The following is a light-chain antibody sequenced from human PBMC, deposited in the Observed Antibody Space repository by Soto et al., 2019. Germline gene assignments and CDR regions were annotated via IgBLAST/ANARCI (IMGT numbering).Light chain of an antibody. J-gene: IGKJ4*01. CDR3: QQLNSYPSALT. Sequence: DIQFTHSPSSLSASVVNRVTITSRPIQGISSYLAWYPQKPGKAPKLLIYAASTLQSGVPSRFSGSGSGTEFTLTISSLQPEDFATYYCQQLNSYPSALTFGGGTKVDIK. CDR2: AAS. CDR1: QGISSY. V-gene: IGKV1-9*01.